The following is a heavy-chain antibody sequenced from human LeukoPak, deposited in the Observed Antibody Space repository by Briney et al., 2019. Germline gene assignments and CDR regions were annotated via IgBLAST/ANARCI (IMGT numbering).Heavy chain of an antibody. V-gene: IGHV4-4*02. Sequence: PSGTLSLTCAVSGGSISSSNWSSWVRHPPGKGLEWIGEIYHSGSTNYNPSLKSRVTISVDKSKNQFSLKLSSVTAADTAVYYCAIAPIAMVRENWSDPWGQGTLVTVSS. D-gene: IGHD3-10*01. J-gene: IGHJ5*02. CDR3: AIAPIAMVRENWSDP. CDR2: IYHSGST. CDR1: GGSISSSNW.